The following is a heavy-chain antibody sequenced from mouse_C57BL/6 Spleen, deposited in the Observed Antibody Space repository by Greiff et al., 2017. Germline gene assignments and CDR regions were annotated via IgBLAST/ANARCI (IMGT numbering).Heavy chain of an antibody. D-gene: IGHD1-1*01. CDR3: AREGYYGRDYFDY. CDR2: ISYDGSN. J-gene: IGHJ2*01. CDR1: GYSITSGYY. Sequence: EVKLQESGPGLVKPSQSLSLTCSVTGYSITSGYYWNWLRQFPGNKLEWMGYISYDGSNNYNPSLKNRISITRDTAKNQFFLKLNSVTTEDTATYYCAREGYYGRDYFDYWGQGTTLTVSS. V-gene: IGHV3-6*01.